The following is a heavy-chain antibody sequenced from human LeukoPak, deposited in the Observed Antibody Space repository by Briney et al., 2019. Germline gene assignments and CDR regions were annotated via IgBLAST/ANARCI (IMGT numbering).Heavy chain of an antibody. CDR1: GFTFSSYS. V-gene: IGHV3-21*01. D-gene: IGHD2-2*01. Sequence: PGGSLRLSCAASGFTFSSYSMNWVRQAPGKGLEWVSSISSSSSYIYYADSVKGRFTSSRDNAKNSLDLQMNSLGAEDTAGYYCARGPRPDDYWGQGTLVTVSS. CDR3: ARGPRPDDY. J-gene: IGHJ4*02. CDR2: ISSSSSYI.